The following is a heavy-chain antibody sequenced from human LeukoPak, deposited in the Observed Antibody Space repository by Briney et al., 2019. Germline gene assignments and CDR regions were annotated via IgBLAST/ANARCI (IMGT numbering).Heavy chain of an antibody. CDR3: ARVGPTRSDFDY. V-gene: IGHV3-53*01. J-gene: IGHJ4*02. D-gene: IGHD1-26*01. CDR2: IFSGGST. Sequence: GGSLRLSCAASGFIFSSNYMTWVRQAPGKGLEWVSVIFSGGSTYYADSVKGRVTISRDNSKNTLHLQMNNLRGEDTAVYYCARVGPTRSDFDYWGQGTLVTVSS. CDR1: GFIFSSNY.